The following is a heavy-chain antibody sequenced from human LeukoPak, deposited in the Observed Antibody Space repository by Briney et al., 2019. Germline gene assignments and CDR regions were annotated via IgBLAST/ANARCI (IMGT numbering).Heavy chain of an antibody. J-gene: IGHJ4*02. CDR3: ARSGMGSGSYCVDY. V-gene: IGHV3-30-3*01. Sequence: PGGSLRLSCAASGFTFSSYAMHWVRQAPGKGLEWVAVISYDGSNKYYADSVKGRFTISRDNSKNTLYLQMNSLRAEDTAVYYCARSGMGSGSYCVDYWGQGTLVTVSS. CDR2: ISYDGSNK. D-gene: IGHD3-10*01. CDR1: GFTFSSYA.